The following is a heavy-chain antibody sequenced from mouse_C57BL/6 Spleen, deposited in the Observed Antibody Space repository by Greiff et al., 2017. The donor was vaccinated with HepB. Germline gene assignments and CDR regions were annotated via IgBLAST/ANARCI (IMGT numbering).Heavy chain of an antibody. CDR2: INPNYGTT. D-gene: IGHD1-1*01. Sequence: EVHLVESGPELVKPGASVKISCKASGYSFTDYNMNWVKQSNGKSLEWIGVINPNYGTTSYNQKFKGKATLTVDQSSSTAYMQLNSLTSEDSAVYYCARMRDYGSSYGWFAYWGQGTLVTVSA. CDR3: ARMRDYGSSYGWFAY. CDR1: GYSFTDYN. V-gene: IGHV1-39*01. J-gene: IGHJ3*01.